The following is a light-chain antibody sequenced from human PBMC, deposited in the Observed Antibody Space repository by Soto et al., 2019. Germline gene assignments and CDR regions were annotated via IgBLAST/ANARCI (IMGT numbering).Light chain of an antibody. CDR3: QQYGSSRWT. V-gene: IGKV3-20*01. Sequence: ASXXXXXSXLAWYQQRPGQAPRLLIYGASSRATGIPDXFXXXXXXXXXXLTITRLEPEDFAVYYCQQYGSSRWTFGRGTKVEXK. CDR2: GAS. CDR1: XXXXXSX. J-gene: IGKJ1*01.